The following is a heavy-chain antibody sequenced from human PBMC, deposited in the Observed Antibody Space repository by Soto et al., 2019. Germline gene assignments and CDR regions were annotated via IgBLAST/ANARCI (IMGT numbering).Heavy chain of an antibody. CDR1: GGTFSSYA. CDR2: IIPIFGTA. D-gene: IGHD4-17*01. Sequence: ASVKVSCKASGGTFSSYAISWVRQAPGQGLEWMGGIIPIFGTANYAQKFQGRVTITADKSTSTAYMELSSLRSEDTAVYYCARVKSTVTTPYYHYGMDVWGQGTTVTVPS. CDR3: ARVKSTVTTPYYHYGMDV. V-gene: IGHV1-69*06. J-gene: IGHJ6*02.